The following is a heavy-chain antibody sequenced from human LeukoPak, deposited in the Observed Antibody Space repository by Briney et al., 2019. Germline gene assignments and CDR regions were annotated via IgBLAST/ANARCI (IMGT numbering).Heavy chain of an antibody. CDR3: ARYCGSSRCLYYDMDV. D-gene: IGHD1-1*01. CDR1: GFTFSTYG. J-gene: IGHJ6*03. V-gene: IGHV3-21*06. Sequence: GGSLRLSCAASGFTFSTYGMNWVRQAPGKGLEWVSSISSGSSYIYYADSVKGRFTIPRDDAKNSLYLQMNSLRAEDTAVYYCARYCGSSRCLYYDMDVWGKGTTVTVSS. CDR2: ISSGSSYI.